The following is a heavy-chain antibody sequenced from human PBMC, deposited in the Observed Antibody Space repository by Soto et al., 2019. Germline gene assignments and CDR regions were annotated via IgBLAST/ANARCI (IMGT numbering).Heavy chain of an antibody. J-gene: IGHJ3*02. CDR3: ARDPVYYDSSGYLDDAFDI. CDR2: IYHSGST. CDR1: GGSISSSNW. V-gene: IGHV4-4*02. Sequence: KPSETLSLTCAVSGGSISSSNWWSWVRQPPGKGLEWIGEIYHSGSTNYNPSLKSRVTISVDKSKNQFSLKLSSVTAADTAVYYCARDPVYYDSSGYLDDAFDIWGQGTMVTVSS. D-gene: IGHD3-22*01.